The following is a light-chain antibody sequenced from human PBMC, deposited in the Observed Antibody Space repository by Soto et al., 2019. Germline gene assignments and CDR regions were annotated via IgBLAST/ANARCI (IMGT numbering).Light chain of an antibody. CDR1: QSISNW. CDR2: DAS. CDR3: QQYSTYPWT. V-gene: IGKV1-5*01. Sequence: DIQMTQSPSTLSASIGDRVTITCRASQSISNWLAWYQQKPGKAPNVLIYDASSLESGVPSRFSGSGSGTEFTLTISSRQPDDFATYYCQQYSTYPWTFGQGTKVEIK. J-gene: IGKJ1*01.